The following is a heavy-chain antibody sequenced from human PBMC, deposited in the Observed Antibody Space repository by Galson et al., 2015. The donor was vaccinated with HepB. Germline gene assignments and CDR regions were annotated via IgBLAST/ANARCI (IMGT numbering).Heavy chain of an antibody. CDR1: GYTFTSYD. CDR2: MNPNSGNT. CDR3: ARAIAARPRRNYYYYYYMDV. V-gene: IGHV1-8*01. D-gene: IGHD6-6*01. J-gene: IGHJ6*03. Sequence: SVKVSCKASGYTFTSYDINWVRQATGQGLEWMGWMNPNSGNTGYAQKFQGRVTMTRNTSISTAYMELSSLRSEDTAVYYCARAIAARPRRNYYYYYYMDVWGKGTTVTVSS.